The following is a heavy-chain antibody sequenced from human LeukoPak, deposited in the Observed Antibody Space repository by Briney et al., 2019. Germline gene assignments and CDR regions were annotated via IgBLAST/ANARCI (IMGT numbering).Heavy chain of an antibody. J-gene: IGHJ5*02. CDR2: INPSGGST. CDR3: ARDGSGFNNWFDP. Sequence: ASVKVSCKASGFTFASYGFTWVRQAPGQGLEWMGIINPSGGSTSYAQKFQGRVTMTRDTSTSTVYMELSSLRSEDTAVYYCARDGSGFNNWFDPWGQGTLVTVSS. D-gene: IGHD3-10*01. V-gene: IGHV1-46*01. CDR1: GFTFASYG.